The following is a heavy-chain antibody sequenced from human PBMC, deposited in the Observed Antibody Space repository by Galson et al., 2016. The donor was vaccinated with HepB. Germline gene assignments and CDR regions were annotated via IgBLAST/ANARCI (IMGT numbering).Heavy chain of an antibody. CDR3: ARAVWLPLAGMDV. J-gene: IGHJ6*02. CDR2: IKPDGSEK. V-gene: IGHV3-7*03. Sequence: SLRLSCAASGFTFSTYAMSWVRQAPGKGLEWVANIKPDGSEKYYVDSVKGRFTISRDNGKKSLYLQMNSLRAEDTAVYYCARAVWLPLAGMDVWGQGTTVTVSS. D-gene: IGHD3-10*01. CDR1: GFTFSTYA.